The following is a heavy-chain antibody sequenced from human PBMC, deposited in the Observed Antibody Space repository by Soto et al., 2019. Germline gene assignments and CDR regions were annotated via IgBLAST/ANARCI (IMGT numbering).Heavy chain of an antibody. Sequence: QVQLVQSVAELKKPGSSVKVSCKASGGTFGNFAISWVRQAPVQCPEWVAGIIPIYGTSNYADDCRGRSTLTADESTATAYLALSSLRSEDTAIYYCATGPRDGYNYWYFDLWGRGTQVTVSS. CDR1: GGTFGNFA. V-gene: IGHV1-69*01. D-gene: IGHD2-21*02. CDR2: IIPIYGTS. CDR3: ATGPRDGYNYWYFDL. J-gene: IGHJ2*01.